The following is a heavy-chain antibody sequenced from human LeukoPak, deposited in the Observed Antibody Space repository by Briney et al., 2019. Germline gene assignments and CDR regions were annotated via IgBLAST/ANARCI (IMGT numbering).Heavy chain of an antibody. CDR1: GFTFSAYG. CDR3: AKECGGGCSDDY. D-gene: IGHD2-21*02. V-gene: IGHV3-30*02. Sequence: PGGSLRLSCAASGFTFSAYGTHWVRRAPGKGLEWVAFIWFDGSNKYYADSVKGRFTISRDNSKNTLYLQMNSLRLEDTAVFYCAKECGGGCSDDYWGQGTLVTVSS. J-gene: IGHJ4*02. CDR2: IWFDGSNK.